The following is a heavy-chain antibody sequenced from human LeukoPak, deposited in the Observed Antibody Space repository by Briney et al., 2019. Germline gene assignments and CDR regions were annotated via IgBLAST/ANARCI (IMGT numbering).Heavy chain of an antibody. Sequence: PGGSLRLSCAASGFTFSSYSMNWVRQAPGKGLEWVSSISSSSSYIYYADSVKGRFTISRDNAKNSLYLQMNSLRAEDTAVYYCARGLTGVAAALDYWGQGALVTVSS. CDR3: ARGLTGVAAALDY. J-gene: IGHJ4*02. D-gene: IGHD6-13*01. CDR1: GFTFSSYS. CDR2: ISSSSSYI. V-gene: IGHV3-21*01.